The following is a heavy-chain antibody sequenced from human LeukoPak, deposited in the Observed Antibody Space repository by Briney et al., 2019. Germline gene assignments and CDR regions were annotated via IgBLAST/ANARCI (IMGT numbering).Heavy chain of an antibody. V-gene: IGHV2-70*11. CDR2: IDWDDDR. Sequence: SGPALVKPTQTLTLTCSFSGFSLRTSGMCLSWIRQSPGKALEWLSRIDWDDDRYYSTSLKTRLTISKDTSKKQVVLTMANMDPVDTATYYCARLTYCSSTSCYYFDYWGQGTLVTVSS. D-gene: IGHD2-2*01. CDR1: GFSLRTSGMC. CDR3: ARLTYCSSTSCYYFDY. J-gene: IGHJ4*02.